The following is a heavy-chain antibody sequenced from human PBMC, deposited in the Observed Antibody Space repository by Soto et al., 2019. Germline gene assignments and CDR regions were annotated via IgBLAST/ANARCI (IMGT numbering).Heavy chain of an antibody. J-gene: IGHJ2*01. Sequence: EVQLVESGGGLVKPGGSLRLSCAASGFTFSSYSMNWVRQAPGKGVEWVSSISSSSSYIYYADSVKGRFTISRDNAKNSLYLQMNSLRAEDTAVYYCARDISYYGDYELWYFDLWGHGTLVTVSS. CDR1: GFTFSSYS. V-gene: IGHV3-21*01. CDR3: ARDISYYGDYELWYFDL. D-gene: IGHD4-17*01. CDR2: ISSSSSYI.